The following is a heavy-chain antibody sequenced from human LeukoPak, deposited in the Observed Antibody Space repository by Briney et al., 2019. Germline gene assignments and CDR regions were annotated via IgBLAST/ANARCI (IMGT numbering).Heavy chain of an antibody. J-gene: IGHJ4*02. D-gene: IGHD3-22*01. Sequence: GGSLRLSCAASGFTFSSYAMSWVRQAPGKGLEWVSAISGSGGSTYYADSVKGRFTISRDNSKNTLYLQMNSLGAEDTAVYYCAKDRFSYYDSSGYYGYYFDYWGQGTLVTVSS. CDR3: AKDRFSYYDSSGYYGYYFDY. V-gene: IGHV3-23*01. CDR2: ISGSGGST. CDR1: GFTFSSYA.